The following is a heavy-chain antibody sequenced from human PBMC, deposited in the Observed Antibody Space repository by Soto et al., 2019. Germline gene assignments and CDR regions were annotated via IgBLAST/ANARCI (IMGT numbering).Heavy chain of an antibody. J-gene: IGHJ4*02. V-gene: IGHV3-30*18. CDR2: ISYDGSNK. D-gene: IGHD6-19*01. CDR1: GFTFSSYG. CDR3: AKDQNSSGWYLRMTYFDY. Sequence: PGGSLRLSCAASGFTFSSYGMHWVRQAPGKGLEWVAVISYDGSNKYYADSVKGRFTISRDNSKNTLYLQMNSLRAEDTAVYYCAKDQNSSGWYLRMTYFDYWGQGTLVTVSS.